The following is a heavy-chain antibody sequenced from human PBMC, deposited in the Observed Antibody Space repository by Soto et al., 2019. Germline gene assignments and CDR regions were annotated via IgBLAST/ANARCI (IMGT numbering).Heavy chain of an antibody. V-gene: IGHV3-74*01. CDR2: IVNDGSTT. D-gene: IGHD3-16*01. CDR1: GFTFSNYW. CDR3: ARETRGTYYDDY. J-gene: IGHJ4*02. Sequence: GGSLRLSCAASGFTFSNYWMHWVRQAPGKGLEWVSRIVNDGSTTTYADSVKGRFTISRDNPKNTLYLQMNSLRVEDTAVYYCARETRGTYYDDYWGQGTLVTVSS.